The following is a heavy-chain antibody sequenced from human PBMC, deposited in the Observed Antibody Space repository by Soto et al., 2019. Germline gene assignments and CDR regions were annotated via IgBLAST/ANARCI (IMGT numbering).Heavy chain of an antibody. CDR1: GGTFSSYA. J-gene: IGHJ3*02. Sequence: ASVKVSCKASGGTFSSYAISWVRQAPGQGLEWVGGIIPIFGTANYAQKFQGRVTITADESTSTAYMELSSLRSEDTAVYYCARDLEDYGGSSNAFDIWGQGTMVTVSS. V-gene: IGHV1-69*01. D-gene: IGHD2-15*01. CDR2: IIPIFGTA. CDR3: ARDLEDYGGSSNAFDI.